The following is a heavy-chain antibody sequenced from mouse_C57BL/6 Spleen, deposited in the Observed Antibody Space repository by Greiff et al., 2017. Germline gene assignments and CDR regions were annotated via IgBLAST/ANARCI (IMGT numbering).Heavy chain of an antibody. V-gene: IGHV1-26*01. Sequence: EVQLQQSGPELVKPGASVKISCKASGYTFTDYYMTWVKQSHGKSLEWFGDINPNNGGTSYNQKFKGKATLTVDKSSSTAYMELRILTSEDSAVYYCARQGYTSHFDYWGQGTTLTVSS. D-gene: IGHD3-1*01. J-gene: IGHJ2*01. CDR1: GYTFTDYY. CDR3: ARQGYTSHFDY. CDR2: INPNNGGT.